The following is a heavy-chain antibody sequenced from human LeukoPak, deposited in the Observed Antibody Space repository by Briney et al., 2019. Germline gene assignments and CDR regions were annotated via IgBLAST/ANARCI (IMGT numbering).Heavy chain of an antibody. CDR2: INSDGSSL. D-gene: IGHD1-26*01. V-gene: IGHV3-74*01. Sequence: GGSLRLSCAGSGFTFSSYWMHWVRQAPGKGLVWVSRINSDGSSLSYADSVKGRFTISRDNAKNTLYLQMNSLRVEDTAVFYCARVEVGPTRPGMDVWGQGTTVTVSS. CDR3: ARVEVGPTRPGMDV. J-gene: IGHJ6*02. CDR1: GFTFSSYW.